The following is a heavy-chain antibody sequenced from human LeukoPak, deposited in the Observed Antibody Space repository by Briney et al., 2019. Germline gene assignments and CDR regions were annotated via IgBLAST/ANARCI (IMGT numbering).Heavy chain of an antibody. CDR2: INPNDGGT. CDR1: GYTFTGYY. J-gene: IGHJ5*02. V-gene: IGHV1-2*02. D-gene: IGHD2-2*01. Sequence: ASVKVSCKASGYTFTGYYIHWVRQAPGQGLEWMGWINPNDGGTGYAQKFQGRVTMTRDTSISTGYMELSGLRSDDTAVYYCARVPCLTTSCSPINWFDPWGQGTLVTVSS. CDR3: ARVPCLTTSCSPINWFDP.